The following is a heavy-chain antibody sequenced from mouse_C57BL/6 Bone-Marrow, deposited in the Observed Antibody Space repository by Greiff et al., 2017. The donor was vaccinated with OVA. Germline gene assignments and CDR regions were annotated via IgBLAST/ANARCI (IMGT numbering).Heavy chain of an antibody. J-gene: IGHJ3*01. CDR1: GFTFSDYY. CDR3: ARQYGYDEGFAY. Sequence: EVKLMESGGGLVKPGGSLKLSCAASGFTFSDYYMYWVRQTPEKRLEWVAYISNGGGSTYYPDTVKGRFTISRDNAKNTLYLQMSRLKSEDTAMYYCARQYGYDEGFAYWGQGTLVTVSA. V-gene: IGHV5-12*01. CDR2: ISNGGGST. D-gene: IGHD2-2*01.